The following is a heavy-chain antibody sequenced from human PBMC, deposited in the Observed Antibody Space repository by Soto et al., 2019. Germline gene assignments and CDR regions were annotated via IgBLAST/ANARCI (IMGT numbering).Heavy chain of an antibody. CDR2: SSATGAGT. V-gene: IGHV3-23*01. D-gene: IGHD1-7*01. CDR3: AKDRRAGGNYGFYSDF. Sequence: EVQLLESGGGLVQPGGSLRLSCAASGFTLSNYGMTWVRQAPGKGLEWVSFSSATGAGTYYADSVKGRFTISRDNSKNTLYLQMTSLRADDTAVYYCAKDRRAGGNYGFYSDFWGQGALVIVSS. CDR1: GFTLSNYG. J-gene: IGHJ4*02.